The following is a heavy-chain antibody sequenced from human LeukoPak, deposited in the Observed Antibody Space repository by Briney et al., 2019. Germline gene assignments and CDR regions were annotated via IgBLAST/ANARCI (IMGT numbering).Heavy chain of an antibody. J-gene: IGHJ5*02. CDR3: ARGGRIVVVPAATRFGNWFDP. CDR1: GGSISSYY. V-gene: IGHV4-59*01. Sequence: SETLSLTCTVSGGSISSYYWSWIRQPPGKGLEWIGYIYYSGSTNYNPSLKSRVTISVDTSKNQFSLKLSSVTAADTAVYYCARGGRIVVVPAATRFGNWFDPWGQGTLVTVSS. CDR2: IYYSGST. D-gene: IGHD2-2*01.